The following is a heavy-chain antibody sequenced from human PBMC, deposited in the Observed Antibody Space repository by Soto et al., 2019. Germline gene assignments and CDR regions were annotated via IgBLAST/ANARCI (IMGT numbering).Heavy chain of an antibody. CDR1: GYSFTNND. V-gene: IGHV1-8*01. J-gene: IGHJ5*02. Sequence: ASVKVSCKASGYSFTNNDVTWVRQATGQGLEWMGWLNPGSGDTGYAQKFQGRVTMTRDISIATAYMELSSLRSDDTAIYYCARMATFGSLNWFDPWGQGTLVTVSS. D-gene: IGHD3-16*01. CDR3: ARMATFGSLNWFDP. CDR2: LNPGSGDT.